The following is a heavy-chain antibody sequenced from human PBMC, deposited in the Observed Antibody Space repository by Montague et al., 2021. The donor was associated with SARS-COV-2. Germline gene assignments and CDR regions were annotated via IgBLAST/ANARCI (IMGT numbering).Heavy chain of an antibody. CDR1: GGSISSSSYY. D-gene: IGHD2-2*01. CDR3: ARFYRVLPAASFDY. V-gene: IGHV4-39*01. J-gene: IGHJ4*02. CDR2: IYYSGST. Sequence: SETLSLTCTVSGGSISSSSYYWGWIRQPPGKGLEWIGSIYYSGSTYYNPSLKGRVTISVDTSKNQFSLKLSSVTAADTAVYYCARFYRVLPAASFDYWGQGTLVTVSS.